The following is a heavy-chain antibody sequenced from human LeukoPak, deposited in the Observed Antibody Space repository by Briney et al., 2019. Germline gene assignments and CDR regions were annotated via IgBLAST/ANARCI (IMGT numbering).Heavy chain of an antibody. CDR2: ISYDGSNK. V-gene: IGHV3-30*04. CDR1: GFTFSSYA. J-gene: IGHJ4*02. D-gene: IGHD3-10*01. CDR3: ARDSAYGSGSYYS. Sequence: GGSLRLSCAASGFTFSSYAMHWVRQAPGKGLEWVAVISYDGSNKYYADSVKGRFTIFRDNSKNTLYVQMNSLRAEDTAVYYCARDSAYGSGSYYSWGQGTLVTVSS.